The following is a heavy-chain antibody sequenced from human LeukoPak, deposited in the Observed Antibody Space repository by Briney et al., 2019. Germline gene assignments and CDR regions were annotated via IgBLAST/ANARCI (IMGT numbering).Heavy chain of an antibody. CDR2: ISSSSSYI. D-gene: IGHD1-26*01. CDR1: GFTFSSYT. J-gene: IGHJ4*02. CDR3: ARDGSGSYHINFDY. V-gene: IGHV3-21*01. Sequence: PGGSLRLSCAVSGFTFSSYTMNWVRQAPGKGLEWVSSISSSSSYIHYADSVKGRFTISRDNAKKSMYLQMNSLRAEDTAVYYCARDGSGSYHINFDYWGQGTLVTVSS.